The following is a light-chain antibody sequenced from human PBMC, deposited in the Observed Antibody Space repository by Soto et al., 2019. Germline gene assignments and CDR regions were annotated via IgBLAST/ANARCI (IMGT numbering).Light chain of an antibody. CDR2: KAS. CDR1: QSISSW. J-gene: IGKJ2*01. Sequence: DIQMTQSPSTLSASVGDRVTITCRASQSISSWLAWYQQKPGKAPKLLIHKASSLENGVTSRFSGSGSGTEFTLTISSLQPDDFATYYCQQYNSYSPPYTFGQGTKLEIK. CDR3: QQYNSYSPPYT. V-gene: IGKV1-5*03.